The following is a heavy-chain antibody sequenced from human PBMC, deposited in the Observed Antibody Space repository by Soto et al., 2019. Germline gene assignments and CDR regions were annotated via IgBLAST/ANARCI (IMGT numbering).Heavy chain of an antibody. CDR3: GRDLGHIVVVTVPGL. V-gene: IGHV1-3*01. CDR1: GYTCNSYA. CDR2: INAGNGNT. J-gene: IGHJ4*02. D-gene: IGHD2-21*02. Sequence: GASVKVSCKASGYTCNSYAMHCVRRAHGQRHEWMGWINAGNGNTKYSQKLQGRVTITRDTSASTAYMELSRLRSEDTVVYYCGRDLGHIVVVTVPGLWGQGTLVTVSS.